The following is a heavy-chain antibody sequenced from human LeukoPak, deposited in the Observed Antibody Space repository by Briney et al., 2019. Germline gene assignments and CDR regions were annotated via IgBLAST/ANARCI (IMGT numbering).Heavy chain of an antibody. CDR1: GYTFTSYW. J-gene: IGHJ2*01. D-gene: IGHD3-10*01. CDR3: ARLGGDTYDFGSASYPNWYFDL. Sequence: GESLKISCQASGYTFTSYWIGWVRQMPGKGLECMGIIYPDDSDTTYSPSFQGQVTISADKSFSTAYLQWSSLKASDTAIYYCARLGGDTYDFGSASYPNWYFDLWGRGTLVTVSS. V-gene: IGHV5-51*01. CDR2: IYPDDSDT.